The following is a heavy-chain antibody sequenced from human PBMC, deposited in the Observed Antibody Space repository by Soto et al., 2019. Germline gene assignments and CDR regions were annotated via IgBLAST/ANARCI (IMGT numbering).Heavy chain of an antibody. Sequence: EVQLLESGGGLVQPGGSLRLSSAASGFTFSSSAMSWVRQAPGKGLEWVSAISGSGGSTYYADSVKGRFTISRDNSKNTLDRDMDSLRAEDTAVYYCAKGGSSTMIVVVTSEAFDIWGQGTMVTVSA. V-gene: IGHV3-23*01. D-gene: IGHD3-22*01. CDR1: GFTFSSSA. J-gene: IGHJ3*02. CDR3: AKGGSSTMIVVVTSEAFDI. CDR2: ISGSGGST.